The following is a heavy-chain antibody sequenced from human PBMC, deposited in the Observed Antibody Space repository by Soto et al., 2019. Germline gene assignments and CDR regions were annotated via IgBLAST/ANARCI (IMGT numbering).Heavy chain of an antibody. D-gene: IGHD3-10*01. CDR3: ARRRSGAHWFDP. CDR2: IFYTGSV. Sequence: PSETLSLTCVVSGASVSSGRFYWGWVRQSPGKGLEWIASIFYTGSVHSNPALESRVTMSVDTSKNQCSLSLASVTASDTAVYFCARRRSGAHWFDPWGQGTVVTVYS. J-gene: IGHJ5*02. CDR1: GASVSSGRFY. V-gene: IGHV4-39*01.